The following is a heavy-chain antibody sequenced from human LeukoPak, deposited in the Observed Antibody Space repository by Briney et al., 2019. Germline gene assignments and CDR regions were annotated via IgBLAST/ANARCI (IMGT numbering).Heavy chain of an antibody. Sequence: GASVKVSCKASGYTFTGYYMHWVRQAPGQGLEWMGWINPNSGGTNYAQKFQGRVTMTRDTSISTAYMELSRLRSDDTAVYYCARRYGSGSSYDAFDIWGQGTMVTVSS. D-gene: IGHD3-10*01. CDR3: ARRYGSGSSYDAFDI. V-gene: IGHV1-2*02. CDR2: INPNSGGT. J-gene: IGHJ3*02. CDR1: GYTFTGYY.